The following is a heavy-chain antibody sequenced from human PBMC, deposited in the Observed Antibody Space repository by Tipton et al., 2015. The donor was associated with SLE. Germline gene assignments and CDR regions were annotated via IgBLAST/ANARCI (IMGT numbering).Heavy chain of an antibody. CDR3: AREVVWSLGY. D-gene: IGHD2-8*02. V-gene: IGHV3-74*01. Sequence: SLRLSCEASGFTFSNQWMHWLRQAPGKGLVWVSRINGDGSITHYAASVKGRFTISRDNAKNNLYLQMSSLRVEDTAVYYCAREVVWSLGYWGQGSLVTVSS. J-gene: IGHJ4*02. CDR1: GFTFSNQW. CDR2: INGDGSIT.